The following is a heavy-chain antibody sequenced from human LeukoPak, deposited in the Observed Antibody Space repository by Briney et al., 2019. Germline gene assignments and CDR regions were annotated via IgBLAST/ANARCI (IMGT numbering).Heavy chain of an antibody. CDR2: IYYSGST. Sequence: PSETLSLTCTVSGGSISSYYWSWIRQPPGKGLEWIGSIYYSGSTYYNPSLKSRVTISVDTSKNQFSLKLSSVTAADTAVYYCARAYNRVPWFDPWGQGTLVTVSS. J-gene: IGHJ5*02. CDR3: ARAYNRVPWFDP. V-gene: IGHV4-59*08. D-gene: IGHD1-14*01. CDR1: GGSISSYY.